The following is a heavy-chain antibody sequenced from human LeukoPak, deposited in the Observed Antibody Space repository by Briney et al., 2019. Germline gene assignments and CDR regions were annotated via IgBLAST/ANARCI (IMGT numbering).Heavy chain of an antibody. CDR3: ARGSTAAGIYYFDY. CDR2: IYYSGST. CDR1: GGSISSYY. V-gene: IGHV4-59*01. J-gene: IGHJ4*02. Sequence: SETLSLTCTVSGGSISSYYWSWIRQPPGKGLEWIGYIYYSGSTNYNPSLKSRVTISVDTSKNQFSLKLSSVTAADTAVYYCARGSTAAGIYYFDYWGQGTLDTVSS. D-gene: IGHD6-13*01.